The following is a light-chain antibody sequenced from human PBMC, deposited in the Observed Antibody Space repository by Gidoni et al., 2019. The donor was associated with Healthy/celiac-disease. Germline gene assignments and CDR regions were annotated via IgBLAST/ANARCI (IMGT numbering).Light chain of an antibody. CDR2: AAS. V-gene: IGKV1-39*01. J-gene: IGKJ5*01. CDR1: QSISSY. Sequence: DIQMTQSPSSLSASVGDRVTITCRASQSISSYFNWYQQKPGKAPKLLIYAASSLQSGVPSRFSGSGSGTDFTLTISSLQPEDFATYYCQQSYSTPPSPFXQXTRLEIK. CDR3: QQSYSTPPSP.